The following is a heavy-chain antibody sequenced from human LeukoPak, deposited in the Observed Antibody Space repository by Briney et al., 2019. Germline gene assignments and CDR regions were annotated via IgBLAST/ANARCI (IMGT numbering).Heavy chain of an antibody. CDR2: IIPIFGTA. CDR1: GGTFSSFA. J-gene: IGHJ4*02. CDR3: ASTDDYVGATAFDY. D-gene: IGHD1-26*01. Sequence: SVKVSCKASGGTFSSFAISWVRQAPGQGLEWMGGIIPIFGTANYAQKFQGRVTITADESTSTAYMELSSLRSEDAAVYYCASTDDYVGATAFDYWGQGTLVTVSS. V-gene: IGHV1-69*13.